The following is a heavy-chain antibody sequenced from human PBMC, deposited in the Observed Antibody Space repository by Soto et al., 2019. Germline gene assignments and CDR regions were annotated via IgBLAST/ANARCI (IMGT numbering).Heavy chain of an antibody. Sequence: SMRHCCTASAGTFSNAWMSLVRQAPGKGLEWVGRIKGEADGGTTDYAAPVKGRITISRDHSKDTLYLHMNSLKTEDTAVYYCTTGLSNGYYNFDYWGQGT. J-gene: IGHJ4*02. V-gene: IGHV3-15*01. D-gene: IGHD3-22*01. CDR1: AGTFSNAW. CDR2: IKGEADGGTT. CDR3: TTGLSNGYYNFDY.